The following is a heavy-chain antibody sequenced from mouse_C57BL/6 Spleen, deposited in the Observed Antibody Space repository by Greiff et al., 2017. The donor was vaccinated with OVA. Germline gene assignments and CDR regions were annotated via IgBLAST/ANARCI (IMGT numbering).Heavy chain of an antibody. V-gene: IGHV3-1*01. CDR2: ISYSGST. Sequence: EVKLQQSGPGMVKPSQSLSLTCTVTGYSITSGYDWHWIRHFPGNKLEWMGYISYSGSTNYNPSLKSRISITHDTSKNHFFLKLNSVTTEDTATYYCARESDLYYFDYWGQGTTLTVSS. CDR1: GYSITSGYD. D-gene: IGHD2-4*01. J-gene: IGHJ2*01. CDR3: ARESDLYYFDY.